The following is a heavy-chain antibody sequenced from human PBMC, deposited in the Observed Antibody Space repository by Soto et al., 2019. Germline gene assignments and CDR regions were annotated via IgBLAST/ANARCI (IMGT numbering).Heavy chain of an antibody. CDR2: ISSSSSYI. J-gene: IGHJ4*02. CDR3: AREGKQSGGSDY. Sequence: GGSLRLSCAASGFTFSSYSMNWVRQAPGKGLEWVSSISSSSSYIYYADSVKGRFTISRDNAKNSLYLQMNSLRAEDTAVYYCAREGKQSGGSDYWGQGTLVTAPQ. V-gene: IGHV3-21*01. CDR1: GFTFSSYS. D-gene: IGHD2-15*01.